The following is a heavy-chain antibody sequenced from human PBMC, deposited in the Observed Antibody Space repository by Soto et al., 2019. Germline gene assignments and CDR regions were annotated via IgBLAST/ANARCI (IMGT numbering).Heavy chain of an antibody. CDR1: GGTFSSYA. D-gene: IGHD3-16*02. J-gene: IGHJ4*02. Sequence: ASVKVSCKASGGTFSSYAISWVRQAPGQGLEWMGGIIPIFGTANYAQKFQGRVTITADKSTSTAYMELSSLRSEDTAVYYCASSWASYRPDFDYWGQGTLVTVSS. CDR3: ASSWASYRPDFDY. V-gene: IGHV1-69*06. CDR2: IIPIFGTA.